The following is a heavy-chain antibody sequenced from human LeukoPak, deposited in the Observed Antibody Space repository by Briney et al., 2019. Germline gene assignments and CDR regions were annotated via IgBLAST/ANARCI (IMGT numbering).Heavy chain of an antibody. CDR3: AAGYDYRTTFDY. Sequence: WIVYIYYSGSTYYNPSLKSRITISVDTSKNQFSLKLSSVTAADTAVYYCAAGYDYRTTFDYWGQGTLVTVSS. J-gene: IGHJ4*02. D-gene: IGHD5-12*01. CDR2: IYYSGST. V-gene: IGHV4-31*02.